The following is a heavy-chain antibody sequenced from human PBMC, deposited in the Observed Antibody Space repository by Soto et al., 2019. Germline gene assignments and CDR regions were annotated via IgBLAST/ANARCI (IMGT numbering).Heavy chain of an antibody. V-gene: IGHV4-34*01. D-gene: IGHD6-19*01. CDR2: INHSGST. CDR1: GGSFSGYY. J-gene: IGHJ4*02. CDR3: ARARPFGIAVAGKENFDY. Sequence: PSETLSLTCAVYGGSFSGYYWSWIRQPPGKGLEWVGEINHSGSTNYNPSLKSRVTISVDTSKNQFSLKLSSVTAADTAVYYCARARPFGIAVAGKENFDYWGQGTLVTVSS.